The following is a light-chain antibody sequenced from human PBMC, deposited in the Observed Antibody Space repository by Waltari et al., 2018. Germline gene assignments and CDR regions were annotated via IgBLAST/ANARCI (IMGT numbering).Light chain of an antibody. CDR1: SNDVGGYNY. V-gene: IGLV2-14*03. CDR3: TSYATGSSYI. CDR2: DVS. J-gene: IGLJ1*01. Sequence: QSALTQPASVSGSPGQSITISCTGTSNDVGGYNYVSWYQQHPGKAPKLMIYDVSDRPSGVSNRFSGSKSGKTASLTISGLQAEDEAEYYCTSYATGSSYIFGGGTKVTVL.